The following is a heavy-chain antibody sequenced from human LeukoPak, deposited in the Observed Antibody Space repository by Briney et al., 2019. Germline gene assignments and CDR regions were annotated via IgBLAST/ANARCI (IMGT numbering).Heavy chain of an antibody. CDR2: ISYDGSNK. J-gene: IGHJ4*02. CDR1: GFTFSSYG. Sequence: GGSLRLSCAASGFTFSSYGMHWVRQAPGKGLEWVAVISYDGSNKYYADSVKGRFTISRDNSKNTLYLQMNSLRAEDTAVYYCAKDCGDCSGGNDYWGQGTLVTVSS. D-gene: IGHD2-15*01. CDR3: AKDCGDCSGGNDY. V-gene: IGHV3-30*18.